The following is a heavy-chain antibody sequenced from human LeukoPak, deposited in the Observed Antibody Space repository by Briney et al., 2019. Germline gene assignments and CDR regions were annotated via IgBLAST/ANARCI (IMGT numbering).Heavy chain of an antibody. D-gene: IGHD3-22*01. CDR2: IKQDGSEK. CDR1: GFTFSSYW. J-gene: IGHJ3*02. Sequence: GGSLRLSCAASGFTFSSYWMSWVRQAPGKGLEWVANIKQDGSEKYYVDSVKGRFTISRDNAKNSLYLQMNSLRAEDTAVYYCARGWDYYDSSGSDAFDIWGQGTMVTVSS. V-gene: IGHV3-7*01. CDR3: ARGWDYYDSSGSDAFDI.